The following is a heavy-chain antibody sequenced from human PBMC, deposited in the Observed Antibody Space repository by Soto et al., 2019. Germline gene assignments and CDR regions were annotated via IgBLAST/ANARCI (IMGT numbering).Heavy chain of an antibody. V-gene: IGHV3-48*02. J-gene: IGHJ4*02. D-gene: IGHD3-10*01. CDR3: ARLVRGGY. CDR2: ISTSTTTL. Sequence: LRLSCAASGFTFSSYSMNWVRQAPGKGLEWISYISTSTTTLYYADSVKGRFTISRDNAKSSLYLQMNSLRDEDTAVYYCARLVRGGYWGQGTLVTVSS. CDR1: GFTFSSYS.